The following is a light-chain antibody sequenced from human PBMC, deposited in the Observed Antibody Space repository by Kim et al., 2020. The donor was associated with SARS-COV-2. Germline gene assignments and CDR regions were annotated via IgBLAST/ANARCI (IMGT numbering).Light chain of an antibody. CDR2: TSN. J-gene: IGLJ3*02. CDR1: SSNIEKNY. V-gene: IGLV1-47*01. CDR3: AAWDDRLSGRV. Sequence: ELTQPPSASGTPGQRVTISCSGSSSNIEKNYVYWYQQVPGTAPKVLIYTSNQRPSGVPDRFSGSKSGTSASLAISGLRSEDEADYYCAAWDDRLSGRVFGGGNQLTVL.